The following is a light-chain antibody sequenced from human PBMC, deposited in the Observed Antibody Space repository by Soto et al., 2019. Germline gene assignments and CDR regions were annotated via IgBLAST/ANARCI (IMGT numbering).Light chain of an antibody. Sequence: QSVLTQPASVSGSPGQSITISCTGTSSDVGGYNYVSWYQQHPGKAPKLMIYDVSNRPSGVSNRFSGSKSGNTASLTISGLQAEYEADYYCSSYTSSSTSGFGGGTKVTVL. CDR3: SSYTSSSTSG. J-gene: IGLJ2*01. CDR1: SSDVGGYNY. CDR2: DVS. V-gene: IGLV2-14*01.